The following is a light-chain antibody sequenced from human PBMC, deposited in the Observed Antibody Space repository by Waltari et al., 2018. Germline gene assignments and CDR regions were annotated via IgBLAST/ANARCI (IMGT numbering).Light chain of an antibody. V-gene: IGKV3-20*01. Sequence: IVLTQSPGTLSLSPGERATLSCRASQSVSRTLAWYQQKPGQAPRLLIYGASTRAAGIPDRFSGSGSGTDFSLTISRLEPEDFAVYYCQHYVRLPVTFGQGTKEEIK. CDR1: QSVSRT. J-gene: IGKJ1*01. CDR3: QHYVRLPVT. CDR2: GAS.